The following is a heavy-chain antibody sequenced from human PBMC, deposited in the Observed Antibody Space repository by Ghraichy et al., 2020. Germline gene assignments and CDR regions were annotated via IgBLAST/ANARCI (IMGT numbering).Heavy chain of an antibody. CDR1: GFTFSSYA. Sequence: GGSLRLSCAASGFTFSSYAMSWVRQAPGKGLEWVSAITGSGGSIYYADSVKGRFTISRDNSKNTLYLQMDSLRAEDTAVYYCAKDHLQISYGDYAGFSDYWGQGTLVTVSS. CDR3: AKDHLQISYGDYAGFSDY. J-gene: IGHJ4*02. D-gene: IGHD4-17*01. V-gene: IGHV3-23*01. CDR2: ITGSGGSI.